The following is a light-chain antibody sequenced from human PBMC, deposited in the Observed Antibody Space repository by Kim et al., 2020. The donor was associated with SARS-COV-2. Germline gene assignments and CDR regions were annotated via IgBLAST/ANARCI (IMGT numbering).Light chain of an antibody. Sequence: DIQMTQSPSTLSASVGDRVTITCRASQSISSWLAWYQQKPGKAPKILIYKASSLQSGVPLRFSGSGSGTEFTLTIDILQPDDVATYYCQQYSDYSWTFGQGTKVDIK. V-gene: IGKV1-5*03. CDR2: KAS. CDR1: QSISSW. CDR3: QQYSDYSWT. J-gene: IGKJ1*01.